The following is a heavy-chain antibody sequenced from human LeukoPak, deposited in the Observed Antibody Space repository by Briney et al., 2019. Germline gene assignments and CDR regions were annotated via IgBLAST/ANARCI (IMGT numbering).Heavy chain of an antibody. CDR3: VTDRPRRGVY. J-gene: IGHJ4*02. CDR2: ISQTSDER. V-gene: IGHV3-48*01. Sequence: GGSLRLSCAASGFTFDDYGMSWVRQVPGKGLEWISYISQTSDERYYADSVEGRFTISRDNAKSALYLQINTLRVEDTAVYYCVTDRPRRGVYWGQGTLVTVSS. D-gene: IGHD3-16*01. CDR1: GFTFDDYG.